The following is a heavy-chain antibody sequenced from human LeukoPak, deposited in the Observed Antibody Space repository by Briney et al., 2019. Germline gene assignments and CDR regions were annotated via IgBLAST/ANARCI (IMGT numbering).Heavy chain of an antibody. CDR1: GFTFSSYA. V-gene: IGHV3-23*01. Sequence: PGGSLRLSCAASGFTFSSYAMSWVRQAPGKGLEWVAGFSAGGGSTYYADSVKGRFTISRDNSKNMLYLQLNSLRAEDTAVYYCAKGDPPTYYDILTGQDYWGQGTLVTVSS. J-gene: IGHJ4*02. CDR2: FSAGGGST. D-gene: IGHD3-9*01. CDR3: AKGDPPTYYDILTGQDY.